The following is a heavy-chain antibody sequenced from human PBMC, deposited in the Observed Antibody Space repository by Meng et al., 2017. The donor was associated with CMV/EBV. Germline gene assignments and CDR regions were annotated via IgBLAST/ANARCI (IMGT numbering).Heavy chain of an antibody. D-gene: IGHD5-12*01. V-gene: IGHV4-59*01. CDR1: GCSISSYY. CDR2: IYYSGST. J-gene: IGHJ4*02. Sequence: GSLRLSCTVSGCSISSYYWSWIRQPPGKGLEWIGYIYYSGSTNYNPSLKSRVTISVDTSKNQFSLKLSSVTAADTAVYYCARAYSGYGELDYWGQGTLVTVSS. CDR3: ARAYSGYGELDY.